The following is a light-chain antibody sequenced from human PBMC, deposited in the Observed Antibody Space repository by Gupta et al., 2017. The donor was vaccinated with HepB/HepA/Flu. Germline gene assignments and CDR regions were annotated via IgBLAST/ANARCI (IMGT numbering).Light chain of an antibody. J-gene: IGLJ2*01. Sequence: QPVLPPHPSFSVSPARPVTLSCGLSSGSVAPSYHPSWHQQTPGQAPRTLIYSTNTRSAGVPDRFSGSIVGNKAALTITGAQAEDEADYYCVLYVGSGIAVFGGGTKLTVL. CDR1: SGSVAPSYH. V-gene: IGLV8-61*01. CDR3: VLYVGSGIAV. CDR2: STN.